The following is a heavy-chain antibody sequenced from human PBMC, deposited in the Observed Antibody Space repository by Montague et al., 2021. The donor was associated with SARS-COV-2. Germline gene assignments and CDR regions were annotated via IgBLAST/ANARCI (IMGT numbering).Heavy chain of an antibody. D-gene: IGHD3-22*01. J-gene: IGHJ4*02. CDR1: GGSLNKHY. CDR3: ARSISSSGARDN. CDR2: IFYKGNT. V-gene: IGHV4-59*11. Sequence: SETLSLTCTVSGGSLNKHYCSWIRKAPGKELEWLGNIFYKGNTNXNVXLLGRVSMSLDTPQNQFSLRLTSLTAADTAVYYCARSISSSGARDNWGQGILVTVS.